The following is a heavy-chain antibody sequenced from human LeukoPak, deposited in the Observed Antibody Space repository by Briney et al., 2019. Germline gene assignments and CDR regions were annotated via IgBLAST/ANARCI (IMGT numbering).Heavy chain of an antibody. CDR2: ISWNSGSI. Sequence: GGSLRLSCAASGFTFDDYAMHWVRQAPGKGLGWVSGISWNSGSIGYADSVKGRFTISRDNAKNSLYLQMNSLRAEDTALYYCANLAGAYDSSGPLDYWGQGTLVTVSS. CDR3: ANLAGAYDSSGPLDY. J-gene: IGHJ4*02. V-gene: IGHV3-9*01. D-gene: IGHD3-22*01. CDR1: GFTFDDYA.